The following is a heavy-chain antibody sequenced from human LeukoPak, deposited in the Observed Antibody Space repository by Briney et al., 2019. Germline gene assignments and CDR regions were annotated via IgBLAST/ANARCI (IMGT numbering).Heavy chain of an antibody. CDR1: GFTFSSYA. J-gene: IGHJ6*02. D-gene: IGHD2-15*01. Sequence: PGESLRLSCAASGFTFSSYAMSWVRQAPGKGLEWVSGIRGSGTNTYYADTVKGRFSISRDNPENTLYLQMNSLRVDDTATYYCAKGGYCRGESCPYYDGMDVWGQGTTVTVSS. V-gene: IGHV3-23*01. CDR3: AKGGYCRGESCPYYDGMDV. CDR2: IRGSGTNT.